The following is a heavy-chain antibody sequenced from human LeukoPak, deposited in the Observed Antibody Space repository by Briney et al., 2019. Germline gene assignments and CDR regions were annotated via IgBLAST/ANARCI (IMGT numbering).Heavy chain of an antibody. CDR1: GGSFSDYW. CDR3: ARVDPYGVYHYYYMDL. Sequence: KASETLSLTCAVYGGSFSDYWWTWIRQPPGKGLEWIGYIYYSGSTNYNPSLKSRVTISIDTSKKQFSLKLSSVTAADTAVYYCARVDPYGVYHYYYMDLWGKGTTVTVSS. V-gene: IGHV4-59*01. CDR2: IYYSGST. J-gene: IGHJ6*03. D-gene: IGHD2-8*01.